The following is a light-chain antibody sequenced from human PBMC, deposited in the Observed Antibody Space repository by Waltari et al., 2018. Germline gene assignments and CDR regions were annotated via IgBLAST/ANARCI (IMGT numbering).Light chain of an antibody. J-gene: IGLJ1*01. Sequence: QSALSQPASVSGSPGQSLTITCTGASTDLASYNLVAWYQRHPNRAPKLIIYEATTRPSGLSNVFSGAKSGATASLRISGRQADDEADYYCCSYTGSSTSYGCGGGTKVTVL. CDR2: EAT. CDR1: STDLASYNL. CDR3: CSYTGSSTSYG. V-gene: IGLV2-23*01.